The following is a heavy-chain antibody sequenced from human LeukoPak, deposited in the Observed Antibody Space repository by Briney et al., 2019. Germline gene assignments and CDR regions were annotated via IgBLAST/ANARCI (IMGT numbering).Heavy chain of an antibody. CDR3: ATGLPNYLDY. Sequence: GGSLRLSCAASGFTFSSYWMHWVRHAPGKGLVWVSHINTDGSITTYADSVKGRFTISRDNAKNTLYLQMNSLRAEDTAVYYCATGLPNYLDYWGQGTLVTVSS. CDR1: GFTFSSYW. D-gene: IGHD5-12*01. CDR2: INTDGSIT. J-gene: IGHJ4*02. V-gene: IGHV3-74*01.